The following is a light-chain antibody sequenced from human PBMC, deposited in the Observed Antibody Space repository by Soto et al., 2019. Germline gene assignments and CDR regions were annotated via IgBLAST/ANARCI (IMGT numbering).Light chain of an antibody. J-gene: IGKJ1*01. V-gene: IGKV1-17*03. Sequence: DIQMTQSPSAMSASVGDRVNITCRASQGISNYLAWFQLKPGKVPKRLMYAASTLQSGVPSRLSGSGSGTEFTLTISSLQPEDFATYYCLRHDLYPWTFGQGTKVDIK. CDR1: QGISNY. CDR2: AAS. CDR3: LRHDLYPWT.